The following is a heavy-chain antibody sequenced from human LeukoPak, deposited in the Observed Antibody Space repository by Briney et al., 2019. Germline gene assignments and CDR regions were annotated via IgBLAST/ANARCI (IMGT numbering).Heavy chain of an antibody. D-gene: IGHD3-22*01. J-gene: IGHJ4*02. CDR1: GYTFTSYY. CDR3: ARDKEYYYDSSGSLDY. V-gene: IGHV1-46*03. CDR2: INPSGGST. Sequence: ASVKVSCKASGYTFTSYYMHWVRQAPGQGLEWMGIINPSGGSTSYAQKFQGRVTMTRDTSTSTVYMELSSLRSEDTAAYYCARDKEYYYDSSGSLDYWGQGTLVTVSS.